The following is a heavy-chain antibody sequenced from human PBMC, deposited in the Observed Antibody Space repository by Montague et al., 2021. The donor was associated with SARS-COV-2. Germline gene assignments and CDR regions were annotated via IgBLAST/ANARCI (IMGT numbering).Heavy chain of an antibody. V-gene: IGHV4-59*13. CDR2: INYSGST. CDR3: ARGNVEMATMESGGPFYHFDY. J-gene: IGHJ4*02. D-gene: IGHD5-24*01. CDR1: GGSFSSYY. Sequence: SETLSLTCTVSGGSFSSYYWSWIRQPPGKGLEWIGYINYSGSTNYNPSLKSPVTISVDTSKNQFSLKLSSATAADTAVYYCARGNVEMATMESGGPFYHFDYWGQGTLVTVSS.